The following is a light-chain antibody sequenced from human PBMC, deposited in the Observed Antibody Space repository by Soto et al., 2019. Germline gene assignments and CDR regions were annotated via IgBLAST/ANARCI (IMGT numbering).Light chain of an antibody. J-gene: IGKJ1*01. CDR1: QSISSW. CDR2: DAS. CDR3: QQYNRPWT. Sequence: DIQMTQSPSTLSASVGDRVTITCRASQSISSWLAWYQQKPGKAPKLLIYDASSFESGVPSRFSGRGSGTEFTLTTSSLQPDDFATCYCQQYNRPWTFGQGTKVEIK. V-gene: IGKV1-5*01.